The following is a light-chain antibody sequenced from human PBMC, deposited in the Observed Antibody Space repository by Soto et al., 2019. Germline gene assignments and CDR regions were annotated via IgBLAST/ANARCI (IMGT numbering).Light chain of an antibody. CDR3: QQRVNWPPT. CDR1: QSISDY. Sequence: EIVLTQSPATLSLSPGERATLSCRAGQSISDYLAWYQQRPGQAPSLLIFDASNRATVVPDRFSGGGSVPDFTLIISSLEPEDFAVYYCQQRVNWPPTFGGGTKVEI. CDR2: DAS. V-gene: IGKV3-11*01. J-gene: IGKJ4*01.